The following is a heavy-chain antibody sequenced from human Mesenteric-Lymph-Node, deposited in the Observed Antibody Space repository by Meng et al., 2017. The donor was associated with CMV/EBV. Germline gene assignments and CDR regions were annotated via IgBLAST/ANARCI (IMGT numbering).Heavy chain of an antibody. CDR2: INHSGST. CDR3: ARGSSYDILTGYFDY. J-gene: IGHJ4*02. Sequence: QVQSNQWGAGSLKPPDTLSVTCAVYGGAFSGYYWNWIRQSPEKGLEWIGEINHSGSTTYNPSFTSRIIISVDTSTNQISLNMSSVTAADTAVYYCARGSSYDILTGYFDYWGQGALVTVSS. V-gene: IGHV4-34*01. D-gene: IGHD3-9*01. CDR1: GGAFSGYY.